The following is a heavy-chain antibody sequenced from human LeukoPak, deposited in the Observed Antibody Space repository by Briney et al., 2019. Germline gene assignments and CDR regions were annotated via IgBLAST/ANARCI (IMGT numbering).Heavy chain of an antibody. Sequence: SETLSLTCSVSGGSISSSSYYWGWIRQPPGKGLEWTGSIHYSGSTYYNPSLKSRLTISVDTSKNQFSLRLSSVTAADTAVYYCARQTTSVVPYYFDYWGQGTLVTVSS. V-gene: IGHV4-39*01. CDR3: ARQTTSVVPYYFDY. CDR1: GGSISSSSYY. CDR2: IHYSGST. D-gene: IGHD4-23*01. J-gene: IGHJ4*02.